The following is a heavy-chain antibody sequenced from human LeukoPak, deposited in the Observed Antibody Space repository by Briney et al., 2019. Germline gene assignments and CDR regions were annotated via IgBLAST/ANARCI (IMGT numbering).Heavy chain of an antibody. CDR3: ARVQGSALFRWC. J-gene: IGHJ4*02. CDR1: GFTVSSKY. V-gene: IGHV3-66*01. Sequence: GGSLRLSCAASGFTVSSKYMSWVRQAPGKGLEWVSVIYSDSSTYYADSVKGRLTISRDSSKNTLYLQMNSLRAEDTGVYYCARVQGSALFRWCWGQGTLVTVSS. CDR2: IYSDSST. D-gene: IGHD2-21*01.